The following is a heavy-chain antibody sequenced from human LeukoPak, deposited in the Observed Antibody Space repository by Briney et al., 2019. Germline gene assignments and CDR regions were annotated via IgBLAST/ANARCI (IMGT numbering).Heavy chain of an antibody. D-gene: IGHD6-6*01. CDR2: IIPIFGTA. V-gene: IGHV1-69*13. Sequence: SVKVSCKASGYTFTGYYIHWVRQAPGQGLEWMGGIIPIFGTANYAQKFQGRVTITADESTSTAYTELSSLRSEDTAVYYCAREIYSSSSAFSFGYWGQGTLVTVSS. CDR1: GYTFTGYY. CDR3: AREIYSSSSAFSFGY. J-gene: IGHJ4*02.